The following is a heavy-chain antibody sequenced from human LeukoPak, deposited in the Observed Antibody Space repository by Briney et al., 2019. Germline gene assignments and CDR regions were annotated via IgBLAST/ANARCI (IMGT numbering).Heavy chain of an antibody. CDR2: ISSSGSTI. CDR1: GFTFSDYY. CDR3: ARAGYCTGGSCYSNWYFDL. V-gene: IGHV3-11*01. Sequence: GGSLRLSCAASGFTFSDYYMSWIRQAPGKGLEWVSYISSSGSTIYYADSVKGRFTISRDNAKNSLYPQVNSLRAEDTAVYYCARAGYCTGGSCYSNWYFDLWGRGTLVTVSS. D-gene: IGHD2-15*01. J-gene: IGHJ2*01.